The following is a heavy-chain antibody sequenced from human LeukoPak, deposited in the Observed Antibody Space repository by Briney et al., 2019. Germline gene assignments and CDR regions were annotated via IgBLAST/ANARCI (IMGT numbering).Heavy chain of an antibody. J-gene: IGHJ6*03. Sequence: GGSLRLSCEPSQFTFRIFAMSWLRQAPGTGREWISPFSGSGTATYYADSVKGRVTTSSDNSKDTLYLHMENLRAEDAAVYYCARPLGSPSFLFCYMDVWGTGTSVIVSS. V-gene: IGHV3-23*01. CDR2: FSGSGTAT. D-gene: IGHD2-21*01. CDR3: ARPLGSPSFLFCYMDV. CDR1: QFTFRIFA.